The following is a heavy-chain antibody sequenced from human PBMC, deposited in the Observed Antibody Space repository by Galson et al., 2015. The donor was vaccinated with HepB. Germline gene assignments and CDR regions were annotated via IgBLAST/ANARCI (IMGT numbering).Heavy chain of an antibody. V-gene: IGHV1-2*02. CDR3: ERDRSVVVPAGLGY. CDR2: INPNSGGT. CDR1: GYTFTGYY. Sequence: SVKVSCKASGYTFTGYYMHWVRQAPGQGLEWMGWINPNSGGTNYAQKFQGRVTMTRDTSISTAYMELSSLRSEDTAVYYCERDRSVVVPAGLGYWGQGTLVTVSS. J-gene: IGHJ4*02. D-gene: IGHD2-2*01.